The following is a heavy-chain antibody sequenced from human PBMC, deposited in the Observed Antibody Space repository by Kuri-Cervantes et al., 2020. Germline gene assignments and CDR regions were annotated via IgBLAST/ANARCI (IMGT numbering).Heavy chain of an antibody. CDR1: GFTFDDYV. CDR2: ISWNSGRR. D-gene: IGHD2-2*01. J-gene: IGHJ4*02. CDR3: AKGGTGYCTSTSCYLPDY. Sequence: SLKISCAASGFTFDDYVMHWVRQAPGKGLEWVSGISWNSGRRDYADSAKGRFTISRDNAKDSLYLQMNSLRAEDTALYYCAKGGTGYCTSTSCYLPDYWGQGTLVTVSS. V-gene: IGHV3-9*01.